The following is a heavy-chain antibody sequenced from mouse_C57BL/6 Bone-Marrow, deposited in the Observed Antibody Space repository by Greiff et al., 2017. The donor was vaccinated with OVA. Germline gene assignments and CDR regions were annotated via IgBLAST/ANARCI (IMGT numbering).Heavy chain of an antibody. CDR2: IDPENGDT. CDR3: TTSYSNYEFAY. D-gene: IGHD2-5*01. CDR1: GFNIKDDY. J-gene: IGHJ3*01. Sequence: LQESGAELVRPGASVKLSCTASGFNIKDDYMHWVKQRPEQGLEWIGWIDPENGDTEYASKFQGKATITADTSSNTAYLQLSSLTSEDTAVYYCTTSYSNYEFAYWGQGTLVTVSA. V-gene: IGHV14-4*01.